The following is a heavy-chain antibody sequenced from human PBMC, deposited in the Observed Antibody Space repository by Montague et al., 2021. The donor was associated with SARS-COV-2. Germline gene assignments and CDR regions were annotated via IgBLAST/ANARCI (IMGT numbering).Heavy chain of an antibody. CDR1: GDSVSSNNAA. Sequence: CAISGDSVSSNNAAWNWIRQSPSRGLEWLGRTCYRSEWYFDYATSLRGRITINPDTSKNQFSLQLDSVTLDDTAVYYCARYSYSGTYFGLNDAFDIWGQGTLVTVSS. CDR3: ARYSYSGTYFGLNDAFDI. CDR2: TCYRSEWYF. J-gene: IGHJ3*02. D-gene: IGHD1-26*01. V-gene: IGHV6-1*01.